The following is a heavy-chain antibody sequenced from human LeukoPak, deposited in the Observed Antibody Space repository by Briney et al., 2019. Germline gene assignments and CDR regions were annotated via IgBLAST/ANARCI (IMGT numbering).Heavy chain of an antibody. J-gene: IGHJ4*02. CDR1: GGSISSGSYY. CDR2: IYTSGST. V-gene: IGHV4-61*02. Sequence: PSETLSLTCTVSGGSISSGSYYWSWIRQPAGKGLEWIGRIYTSGSTNYNPSLKSRVTISVDTSKNQFSLKLSSVTAADTAVYYCARGGDDYVWGSSDYWGQGTLVTVSS. CDR3: ARGGDDYVWGSSDY. D-gene: IGHD3-16*01.